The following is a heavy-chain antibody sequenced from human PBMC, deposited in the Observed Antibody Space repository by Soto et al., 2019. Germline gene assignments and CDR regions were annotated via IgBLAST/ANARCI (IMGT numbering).Heavy chain of an antibody. CDR2: ISTYNGNT. Sequence: GASVKVSCQASGYSFTTSGITWVRQAPGQGLEWMGWISTYNGNTNYAQKLQDRVTLTTDTSTSTAYMELRSLRSDDTAVYYCARRLYGDYDYWGQGTLVTVSS. J-gene: IGHJ4*02. V-gene: IGHV1-18*01. CDR3: ARRLYGDYDY. CDR1: GYSFTTSG. D-gene: IGHD4-17*01.